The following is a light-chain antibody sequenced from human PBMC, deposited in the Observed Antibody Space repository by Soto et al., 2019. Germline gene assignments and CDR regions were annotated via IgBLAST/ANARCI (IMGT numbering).Light chain of an antibody. CDR1: QSISSW. V-gene: IGKV1-5*03. CDR2: KAS. J-gene: IGKJ1*01. CDR3: QQYNSYSWT. Sequence: DIQMTQSPSTLSASVGDRVTITCRASQSISSWLAWYQQKPGKAPNLLIYKASSLESGVPSRFSGSGSGREFTLTISSLQPDDFATYYCQQYNSYSWTFGQGTKVEV.